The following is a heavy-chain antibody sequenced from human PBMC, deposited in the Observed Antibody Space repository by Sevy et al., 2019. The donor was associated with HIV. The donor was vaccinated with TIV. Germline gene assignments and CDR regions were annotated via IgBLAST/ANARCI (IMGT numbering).Heavy chain of an antibody. V-gene: IGHV3-7*03. Sequence: GGSLRLSCAASGFTFSSYWMSWVRQAPGKGLEWVANIKQDGSEKYNVDSVKGRFTDSRDNAKSSLYLQMNSLRAEDTAVYYCARDQGYFDYWGQGTLVTVSS. CDR2: IKQDGSEK. J-gene: IGHJ4*02. CDR3: ARDQGYFDY. CDR1: GFTFSSYW.